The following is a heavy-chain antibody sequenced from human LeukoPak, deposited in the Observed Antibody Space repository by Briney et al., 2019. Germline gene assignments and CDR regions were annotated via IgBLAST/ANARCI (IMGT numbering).Heavy chain of an antibody. CDR2: IWYDGSNK. D-gene: IGHD5-24*01. V-gene: IGHV3-33*01. Sequence: GGTLRLSCAASGFTFSSYGMHWVCHAPRKGLGWVAVIWYDGSNKYNLECVHGRFTISRDNSKNPQYLQMNSLRAEDTAVYYCARKDGYKSHRSLNGMDVWGQRTTVTVSS. CDR1: GFTFSSYG. CDR3: ARKDGYKSHRSLNGMDV. J-gene: IGHJ6*02.